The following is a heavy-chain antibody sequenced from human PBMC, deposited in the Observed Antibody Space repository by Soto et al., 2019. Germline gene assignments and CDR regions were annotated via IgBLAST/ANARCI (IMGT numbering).Heavy chain of an antibody. CDR1: GGSISSSSYY. CDR3: ARHSTIFDY. V-gene: IGHV4-39*01. D-gene: IGHD5-12*01. J-gene: IGHJ4*02. Sequence: SETLSLTCTVSGGSISSSSYYWGWIRQPPGKGLEWIGSIYYSGSTYYNPSLKSRVTISVDTSKNQFSLKLSSVTAADTAVYYCARHSTIFDYWGQGTLVTVSS. CDR2: IYYSGST.